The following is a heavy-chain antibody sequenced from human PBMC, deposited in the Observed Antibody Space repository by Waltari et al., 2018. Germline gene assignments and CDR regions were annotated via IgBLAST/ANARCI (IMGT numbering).Heavy chain of an antibody. CDR1: GFNFNNFA. CDR3: AKQQGWELFEYFFDY. Sequence: VQLVESGGGLVQPGVCLNLSCYVSGFNFNNFAVGWVRQAPGKGLEWVSTIGSGGEIYYGDSVKGRFFISRDNSKNTLYLQMNSLRVEDTAVYYCAKQQGWELFEYFFDYWGQGTLVSVS. J-gene: IGHJ4*02. D-gene: IGHD1-26*01. V-gene: IGHV3-23*04. CDR2: IGSGGEI.